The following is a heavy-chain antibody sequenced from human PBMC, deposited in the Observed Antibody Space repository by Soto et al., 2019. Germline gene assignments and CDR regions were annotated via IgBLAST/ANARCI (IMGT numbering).Heavy chain of an antibody. CDR1: GFTFDDYA. D-gene: IGHD3-9*01. CDR3: AKDTHYDIY. J-gene: IGHJ4*02. V-gene: IGHV3-9*01. CDR2: ISWNSGSI. Sequence: SLKISCAASGFTFDDYAMHWVRQAPGKGLEWVSGISWNSGSIGYADSVKGRFTISRDNAKNSLYLQMNSLRAEDTALYYCAKDTHYDIYWGQGTLVTVSS.